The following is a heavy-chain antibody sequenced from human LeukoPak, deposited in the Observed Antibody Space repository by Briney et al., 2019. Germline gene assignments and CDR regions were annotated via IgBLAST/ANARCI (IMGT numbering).Heavy chain of an antibody. CDR3: ARGDSLIVVVTEFDY. D-gene: IGHD3-22*01. J-gene: IGHJ4*02. CDR1: GFTFSTYS. CDR2: ISYDGSNK. V-gene: IGHV3-30*03. Sequence: GGSLRLSCAASGFTFSTYSMNWVRQAPGKGLEWVAVISYDGSNKYYADSVKGRFTISRDNSKNTLYLQMNSLRAEDTAMYYCARGDSLIVVVTEFDYWGQGTLVTVSS.